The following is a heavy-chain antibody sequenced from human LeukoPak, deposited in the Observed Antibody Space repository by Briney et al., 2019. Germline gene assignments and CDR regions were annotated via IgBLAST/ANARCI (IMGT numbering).Heavy chain of an antibody. D-gene: IGHD6-19*01. CDR1: GFTFSSYA. CDR2: ISGSGGST. Sequence: PGGSLRLSSAASGFTFSSYAMSWVRQAPGKGLEWVSAISGSGGSTYYADSVKGRFTISRDDSKNTLYLQMNSLRAEDTAVYYCAKFPQAVAGRGSYFDYWGQGTLVTVSS. V-gene: IGHV3-23*01. CDR3: AKFPQAVAGRGSYFDY. J-gene: IGHJ4*02.